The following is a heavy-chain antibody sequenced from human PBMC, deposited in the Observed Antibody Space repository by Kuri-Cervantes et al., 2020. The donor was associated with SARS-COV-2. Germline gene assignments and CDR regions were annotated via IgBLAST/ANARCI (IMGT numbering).Heavy chain of an antibody. CDR2: IRYDGSNK. Sequence: GGSLRLSCAASGFTFSSYGMHWVRQAPGKGLEWVAFIRYDGSNKYYADSVKGRFTISRDNSKNTLYQQMNSLRAEDTAVYYCANDRAAVAVELAPFDYWGQGTLVTVSS. V-gene: IGHV3-30*02. D-gene: IGHD6-19*01. J-gene: IGHJ4*02. CDR3: ANDRAAVAVELAPFDY. CDR1: GFTFSSYG.